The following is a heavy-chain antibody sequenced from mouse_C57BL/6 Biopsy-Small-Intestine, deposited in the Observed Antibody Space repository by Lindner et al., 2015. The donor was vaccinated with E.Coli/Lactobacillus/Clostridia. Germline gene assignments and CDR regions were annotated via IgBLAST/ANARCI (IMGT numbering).Heavy chain of an antibody. J-gene: IGHJ1*01. CDR3: ARDSGRPGRHWYFDL. Sequence: SVKVSCKASGYIFKNYYIHWLRQGPKKGFEWMGWINPKRGDGEYAPKFQGRVTFTRDMSISTAYMEMRSLRSDDTGLYYCARDSGRPGRHWYFDLWGRGALVTVSS. V-gene: IGHV14-4*02. CDR2: INPKRGDG. CDR1: GYIFKNYY. D-gene: IGHD3-1*01.